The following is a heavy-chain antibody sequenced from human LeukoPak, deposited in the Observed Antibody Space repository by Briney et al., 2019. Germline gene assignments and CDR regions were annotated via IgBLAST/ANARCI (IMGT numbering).Heavy chain of an antibody. J-gene: IGHJ4*02. CDR3: ARVKALRVRGVLMSDYFDY. CDR1: GGSISSYY. D-gene: IGHD3-10*01. Sequence: PSETLSLTCTVSGGSISSYYWSWIRQPPGKGLEWIGYIYYSGSTNYNPSLNSRVTISVDTSKNQFSLKMTSVTAADTAVYYCARVKALRVRGVLMSDYFDYWGQGSLVTVSS. CDR2: IYYSGST. V-gene: IGHV4-59*01.